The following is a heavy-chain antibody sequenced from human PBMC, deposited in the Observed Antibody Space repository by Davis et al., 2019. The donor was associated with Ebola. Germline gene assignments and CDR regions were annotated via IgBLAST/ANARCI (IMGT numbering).Heavy chain of an antibody. J-gene: IGHJ6*02. V-gene: IGHV5-51*01. D-gene: IGHD1-14*01. CDR2: IYPGDSDT. CDR1: GYSFTSYW. Sequence: GESLKISCTGSGYSFTSYWIGWVRQMPGKGLEWMGIIYPGDSDTSYSPSFQGQVTISADKSISTAYLQWSSLKASDTAMYYCARHRDHYYYYYGMDVWGQGTTVTVSS. CDR3: ARHRDHYYYYYGMDV.